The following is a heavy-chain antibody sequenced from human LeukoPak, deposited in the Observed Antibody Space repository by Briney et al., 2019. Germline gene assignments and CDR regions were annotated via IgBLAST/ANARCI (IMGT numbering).Heavy chain of an antibody. J-gene: IGHJ6*02. CDR3: AKARDFCSGGSCYLVPMDV. CDR1: GFNFASYA. V-gene: IGHV3-23*01. CDR2: ISGASIIP. D-gene: IGHD2-15*01. Sequence: PGGSLRLSCAASGFNFASYAMTWVRPAPGKGLEWVSSISGASIIPHFADPVKGRFTISRDNSKGTLYLQMNSLRAEDTAVYYCAKARDFCSGGSCYLVPMDVWGQGSTVTVSS.